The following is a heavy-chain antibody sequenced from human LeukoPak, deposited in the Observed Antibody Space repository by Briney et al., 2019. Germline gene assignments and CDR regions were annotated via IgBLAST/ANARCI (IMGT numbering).Heavy chain of an antibody. CDR3: ARGGWGTYDPGNLDF. CDR2: IYSGGST. D-gene: IGHD6-19*01. V-gene: IGHV3-53*01. J-gene: IGHJ4*02. Sequence: GGSLRLSCAASGFNVSRNYMNWVRQAPGKGLEWVSVIYSGGSTYYADSVKGRFTISRDVSKNTLYLQINSLRAEDTALYYCARGGWGTYDPGNLDFWGQGTLVTVSS. CDR1: GFNVSRNY.